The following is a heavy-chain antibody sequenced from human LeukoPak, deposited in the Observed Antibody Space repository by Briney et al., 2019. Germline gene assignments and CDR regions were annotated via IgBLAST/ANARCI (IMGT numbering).Heavy chain of an antibody. Sequence: ASVKVSCKAPGYTFTGYYMHWVRQAPGQGLEWMGWINPNSGGTNYAQKFQGRVTMTRDTSISTAYMEVSRLRSDDTAVYYCARGGASVIPPADWFDPWGQGTLVTVSS. CDR2: INPNSGGT. CDR1: GYTFTGYY. V-gene: IGHV1-2*02. D-gene: IGHD3-16*02. J-gene: IGHJ5*02. CDR3: ARGGASVIPPADWFDP.